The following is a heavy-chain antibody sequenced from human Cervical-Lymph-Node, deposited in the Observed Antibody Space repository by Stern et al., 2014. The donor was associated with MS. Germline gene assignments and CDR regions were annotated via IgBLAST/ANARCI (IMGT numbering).Heavy chain of an antibody. CDR3: ARWEWLLLGYGMDV. CDR2: IFSNDEK. J-gene: IGHJ6*02. V-gene: IGHV2-26*01. D-gene: IGHD3-3*01. CDR1: GFSLSNARMG. Sequence: QITLKESGPVLVKPTETLTLTCTVSGFSLSNARMGVSWIRQPPGKALEWLAYIFSNDEKSYSTSLKSRLTISKDTSKSQVVLTMTNMDPVDTATYYCARWEWLLLGYGMDVWGQGTTVTVSS.